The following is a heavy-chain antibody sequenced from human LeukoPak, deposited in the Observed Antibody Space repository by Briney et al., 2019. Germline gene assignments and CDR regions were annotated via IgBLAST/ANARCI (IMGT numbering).Heavy chain of an antibody. CDR3: ARAGSYGYYYYYMDV. D-gene: IGHD5-18*01. CDR1: SGSISGYY. V-gene: IGHV4-4*07. J-gene: IGHJ6*03. CDR2: IYTSGST. Sequence: PSETLSLTCTVSSGSISGYYWSWIRQPAGKGLEWIGRIYTSGSTNYNPSLKSRVTISVDTSKNQFSLKLSSVTAADTAVYYCARAGSYGYYYYYMDVWGKGTTVTVSS.